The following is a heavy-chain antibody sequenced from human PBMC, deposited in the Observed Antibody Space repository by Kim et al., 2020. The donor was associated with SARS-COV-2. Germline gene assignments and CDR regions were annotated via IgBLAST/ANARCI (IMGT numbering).Heavy chain of an antibody. CDR3: ARDADYYYYGMDV. V-gene: IGHV3-33*01. J-gene: IGHJ6*02. Sequence: YAAPVKGRFTTSRDNSKNTLYLQMNSLRAEDTAVYYCARDADYYYYGMDVWGQGTTVTVSS.